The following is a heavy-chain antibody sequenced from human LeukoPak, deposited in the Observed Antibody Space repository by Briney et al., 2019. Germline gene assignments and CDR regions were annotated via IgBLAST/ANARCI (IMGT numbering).Heavy chain of an antibody. D-gene: IGHD1-26*01. CDR2: IRSTANGYAT. J-gene: IGHJ4*02. Sequence: QAGGSLRLSCAASGVTFSGSALHWVRQASGKGLEWVGRIRSTANGYATAYAASVKGRFTISRDDSKNTAYLQMDSLKTEDTAVYYCTRMGSGSYGFYYFDYWGQGTLVTVSS. CDR3: TRMGSGSYGFYYFDY. CDR1: GVTFSGSA. V-gene: IGHV3-73*01.